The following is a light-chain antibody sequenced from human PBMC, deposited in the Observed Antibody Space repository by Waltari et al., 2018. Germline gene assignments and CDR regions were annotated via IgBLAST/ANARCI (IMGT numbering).Light chain of an antibody. CDR2: DDR. V-gene: IGLV3-21*03. CDR1: NTGYYN. J-gene: IGLJ2*01. CDR3: QVWDSRSDHVV. Sequence: SYFPTQPPSVSVAPGTTATITCGGTNTGYYNAHSYQQRPGQAPVLVVHDDRDRPSGIPERFSGSTSGKSATLTITRVEAGDEADYYCQVWDSRSDHVVFGGGTKLTVL.